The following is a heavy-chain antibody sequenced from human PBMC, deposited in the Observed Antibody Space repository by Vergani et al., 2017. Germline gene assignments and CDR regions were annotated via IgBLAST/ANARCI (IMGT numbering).Heavy chain of an antibody. V-gene: IGHV4-61*02. CDR1: GGSINSHNYY. Sequence: QVQLQESGPGLVKPSQTLSLTCTVSGGSINSHNYYWSWIRQPAGKGLEWIGRIHTSGSTNYNPSLKSRVTMSEDTSKNQFSLNLTSVTAADTAVYYCARGRLRYFDWLSKPDAFDIWGQGTMVTVSS. D-gene: IGHD3-9*01. CDR3: ARGRLRYFDWLSKPDAFDI. CDR2: IHTSGST. J-gene: IGHJ3*02.